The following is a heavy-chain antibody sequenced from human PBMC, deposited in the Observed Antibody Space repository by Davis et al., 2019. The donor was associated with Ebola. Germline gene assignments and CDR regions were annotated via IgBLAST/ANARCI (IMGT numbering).Heavy chain of an antibody. Sequence: MPSETLSLTCAVYGGSFSGYYWSWIRQPPGKGLEWIGEINHSGSTNYNPSLKSRVTISVDTSKNQFSLKLSSVTAADTAVYYCARLGRYFDWLSYWGQGTLVTVSS. CDR1: GGSFSGYY. V-gene: IGHV4-34*01. CDR2: INHSGST. CDR3: ARLGRYFDWLSY. D-gene: IGHD3-9*01. J-gene: IGHJ4*02.